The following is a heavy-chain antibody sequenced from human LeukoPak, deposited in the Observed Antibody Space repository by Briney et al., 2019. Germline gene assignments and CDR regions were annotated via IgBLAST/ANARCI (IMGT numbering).Heavy chain of an antibody. Sequence: GGPLRLSCAAPGFTFSSYGMHWVRQAPGKGLEWVAFIRYDGSNKYYADSVKGRFTISRDNSKNTLYLQMNSLRAEDTAVYYCAKDSSSGSSGSFRDYWGQGTLVTVSS. CDR2: IRYDGSNK. CDR3: AKDSSSGSSGSFRDY. V-gene: IGHV3-30*02. J-gene: IGHJ4*02. CDR1: GFTFSSYG. D-gene: IGHD3-22*01.